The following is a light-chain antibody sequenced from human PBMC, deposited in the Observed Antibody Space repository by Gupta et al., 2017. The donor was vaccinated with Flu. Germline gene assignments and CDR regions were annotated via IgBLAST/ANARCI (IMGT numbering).Light chain of an antibody. CDR2: GAS. V-gene: IGKV1-9*01. CDR3: QQFASFPLT. J-gene: IGKJ4*01. Sequence: DIQLTQSPSFLPASVGDRVTITCWASQDISANLAWYQQKPGKAPELLIDGASTLQSGVPWRFSGSGFGTDFTLTISSLQPEDFAVYYCQQFASFPLTFGGGTRVEIK. CDR1: QDISAN.